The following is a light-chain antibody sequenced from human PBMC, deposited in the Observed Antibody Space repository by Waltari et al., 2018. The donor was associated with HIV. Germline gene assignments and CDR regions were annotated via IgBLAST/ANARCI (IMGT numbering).Light chain of an antibody. CDR3: HVWDRSSDHHV. J-gene: IGLJ1*01. CDR1: NIGSKS. Sequence: SYVLTQSPSVSVAPGQTASITCGGNNIGSKSVHWYQQKAGQAPVLVVYKGSDRPSGIPGRFSGSRSGNTATLTISRVEAGDEADYYCHVWDRSSDHHVFGPGTKVTVL. CDR2: KGS. V-gene: IGLV3-21*02.